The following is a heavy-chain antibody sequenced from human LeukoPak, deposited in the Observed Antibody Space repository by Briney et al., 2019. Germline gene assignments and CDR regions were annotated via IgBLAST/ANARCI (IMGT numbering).Heavy chain of an antibody. D-gene: IGHD2-21*02. CDR3: ARGLVTAIHWFDP. V-gene: IGHV1-18*01. J-gene: IGHJ5*02. CDR1: GYTFTSYG. Sequence: ASVTVSCKASGYTFTSYGITWVRQAPGKGLEWMGWISPYNGNTNYAQMLQGRVTMTAETSTTTAYMELRSLRSDDTAVYYCARGLVTAIHWFDPWGQGTLVTVSS. CDR2: ISPYNGNT.